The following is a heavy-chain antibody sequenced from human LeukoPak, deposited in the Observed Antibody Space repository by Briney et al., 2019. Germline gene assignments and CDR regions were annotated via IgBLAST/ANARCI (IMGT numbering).Heavy chain of an antibody. J-gene: IGHJ4*02. CDR2: INPNSGGT. Sequence: ASVKVSCKASGYTFTGYYMHWVRQAPGQGLEWMGWINPNSGGTNYAQNFHGRVTMTRDTSISTAYMELSRLTSDDTAVYYCARDLSSTSNWELDYWGQGTLVTVSS. V-gene: IGHV1-2*02. CDR1: GYTFTGYY. D-gene: IGHD1-26*01. CDR3: ARDLSSTSNWELDY.